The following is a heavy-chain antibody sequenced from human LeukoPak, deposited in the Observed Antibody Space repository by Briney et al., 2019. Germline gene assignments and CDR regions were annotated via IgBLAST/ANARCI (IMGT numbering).Heavy chain of an antibody. V-gene: IGHV4-59*08. CDR3: ARGTVTANYYYYGMDV. J-gene: IGHJ6*02. CDR2: IHYNGIT. Sequence: SETLSLTCTVSGSMYNYYWSWIRQPPGKGLEWIGYIHYNGITNYNPSLKSRVTISVDTSKNQFSLKLSSVTAADTAVYYCARGTVTANYYYYGMDVWGQGTTVTVSS. D-gene: IGHD2-21*02. CDR1: GSMYNYY.